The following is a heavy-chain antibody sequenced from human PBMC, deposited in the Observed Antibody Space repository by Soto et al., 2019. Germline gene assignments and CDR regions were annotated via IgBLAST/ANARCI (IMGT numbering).Heavy chain of an antibody. V-gene: IGHV3-23*05. CDR3: ARGGATIFGVIDS. J-gene: IGHJ4*02. CDR2: IAFTGSAT. D-gene: IGHD3-3*02. Sequence: PGGSLRLSCATSGFTFHDYAMSWVRQAPGKGLEWVSAIAFTGSATYYADSVKGRFTISMTRDTSTTNTVSLELTSLTSDDTAVYYCARGGATIFGVIDSWGQGTRVTVSS. CDR1: GFTFHDYA.